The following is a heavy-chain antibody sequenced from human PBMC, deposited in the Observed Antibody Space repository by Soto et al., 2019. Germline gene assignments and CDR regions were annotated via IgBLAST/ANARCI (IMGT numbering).Heavy chain of an antibody. CDR3: ARVAYCGGDCYDY. CDR1: GDTFTRYY. D-gene: IGHD2-21*01. CDR2: ISPGGDRT. V-gene: IGHV1-46*03. Sequence: ASVKVSCKASGDTFTRYYMHWVRQAPGLGLEWMGMISPGGDRTTYAQKLQGRVTMTRDTSTSTVYMGLSSLKSEDTAVYYCARVAYCGGDCYDYLGQGTLVTVSS. J-gene: IGHJ4*02.